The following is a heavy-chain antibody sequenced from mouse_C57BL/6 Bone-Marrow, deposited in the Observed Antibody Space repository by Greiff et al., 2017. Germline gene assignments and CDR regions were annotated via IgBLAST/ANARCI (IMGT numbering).Heavy chain of an antibody. Sequence: QVQLQQSGAELVRPGTSVKLSCKASGYTFTSYWMHWVKQRPGQGLEWIGVIDPSDSYTNYNQKFKGKATLTVDTSSSTAYMQLSSLTSEDSAVYYCARCTTVVVKFAYWGQGTLVTVSA. CDR3: ARCTTVVVKFAY. CDR2: IDPSDSYT. D-gene: IGHD1-1*01. J-gene: IGHJ3*01. CDR1: GYTFTSYW. V-gene: IGHV1-59*01.